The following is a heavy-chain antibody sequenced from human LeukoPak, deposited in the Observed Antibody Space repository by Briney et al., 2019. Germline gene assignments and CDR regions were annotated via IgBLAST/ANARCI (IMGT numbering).Heavy chain of an antibody. CDR2: IKSKTDGGTT. V-gene: IGHV3-15*01. Sequence: GGSLRLSCAASGFTFSNAWMSWVRQAPGKGLEWVGRIKSKTDGGTTDYAAPVKGRFTISRDDSKNTLYLQMNGLKTEDTAVYYCTTALSMSCSGGSCYSLDYWGQGTLVTVSS. CDR1: GFTFSNAW. D-gene: IGHD2-15*01. J-gene: IGHJ4*02. CDR3: TTALSMSCSGGSCYSLDY.